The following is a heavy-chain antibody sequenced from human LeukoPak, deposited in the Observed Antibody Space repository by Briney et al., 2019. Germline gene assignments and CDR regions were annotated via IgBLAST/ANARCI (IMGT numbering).Heavy chain of an antibody. V-gene: IGHV1-2*06. D-gene: IGHD2-2*01. Sequence: GASVKVSCKASGYTFTGYYMHWVRQAPGQGLEWMGRINPNSGGTNYAQKFQGRVTMTRDTSISTAYMELSGLRSDDTAVYYCARMPAGSSTTNDYWGQGTLVTVSS. CDR1: GYTFTGYY. J-gene: IGHJ4*02. CDR2: INPNSGGT. CDR3: ARMPAGSSTTNDY.